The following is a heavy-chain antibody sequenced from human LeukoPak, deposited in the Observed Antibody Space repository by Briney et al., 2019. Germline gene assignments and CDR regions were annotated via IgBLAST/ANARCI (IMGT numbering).Heavy chain of an antibody. V-gene: IGHV1-46*01. CDR1: GYTFTSYY. D-gene: IGHD5-18*01. CDR3: ARVGSAMVTLNWFDP. J-gene: IGHJ5*02. CDR2: INPSGGST. Sequence: ASVKVSCEASGYTFTSYYMHWVRQAPGQGLEGMGIINPSGGSTSYAQKFQGRVTMTRDTSTSTVYMELSSLRSEDTAVYYCARVGSAMVTLNWFDPWGQGTLVTVSS.